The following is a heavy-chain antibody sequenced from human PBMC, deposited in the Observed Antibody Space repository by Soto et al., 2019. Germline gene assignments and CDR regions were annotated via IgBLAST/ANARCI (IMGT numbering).Heavy chain of an antibody. D-gene: IGHD1-26*01. CDR1: GFTFSSYS. Sequence: PGGSLRLSCAASGFTFSSYSIHWVRQAPCKGLEWVAVISYDGINKYYADSVKGRFTISRDNSKNTLYLQMNSLRAEDTAVYYCARDNPVGVSTFDDSGQGTSVTLSS. V-gene: IGHV3-30-3*01. CDR2: ISYDGINK. CDR3: ARDNPVGVSTFDD. J-gene: IGHJ4*02.